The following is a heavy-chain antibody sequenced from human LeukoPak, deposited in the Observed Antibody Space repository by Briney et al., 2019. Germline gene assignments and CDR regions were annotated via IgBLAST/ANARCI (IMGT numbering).Heavy chain of an antibody. CDR3: ARGHIDYAFDC. CDR2: INWNGGST. V-gene: IGHV3-20*04. Sequence: GGSLRLSCAAPGFTFDDYGMSWFRQAPGKGLEWVSGINWNGGSTGYADSVKGRFTISRDNAKKSLDLQMNSLRAEDTALYYCARGHIDYAFDCWGQGTLVTVSS. D-gene: IGHD4-17*01. J-gene: IGHJ4*02. CDR1: GFTFDDYG.